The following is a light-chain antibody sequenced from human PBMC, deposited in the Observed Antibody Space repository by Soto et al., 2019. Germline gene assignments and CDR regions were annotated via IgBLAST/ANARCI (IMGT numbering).Light chain of an antibody. J-gene: IGKJ4*01. Sequence: AIQMTQSPSSLSASVGDRVTITRRASQGITDDLNWYQQKPGKAPKLLIYAASSSQSGVPPRFSGSGSGTDFILTITSLQPEDFATYYCQQDHSFPFTFGGGTKVDIK. V-gene: IGKV1-6*02. CDR3: QQDHSFPFT. CDR1: QGITDD. CDR2: AAS.